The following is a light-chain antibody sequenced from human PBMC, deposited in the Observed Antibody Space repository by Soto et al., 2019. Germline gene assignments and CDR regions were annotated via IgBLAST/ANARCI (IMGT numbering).Light chain of an antibody. CDR3: ASWDGSLSGWV. J-gene: IGLJ3*02. V-gene: IGLV1-47*01. Sequence: QSVLTQPPSASGTPRQRVTISCSGSSSNIETKYVYWYQQLPGTAPKVLIYRNNQRPSRVPDRFSASESGTSASLAISGLRSEDEADYYCASWDGSLSGWVFGGGTKLTVL. CDR1: SSNIETKY. CDR2: RNN.